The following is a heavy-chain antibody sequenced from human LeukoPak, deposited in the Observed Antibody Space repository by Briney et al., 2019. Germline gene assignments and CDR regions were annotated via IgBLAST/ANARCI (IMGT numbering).Heavy chain of an antibody. V-gene: IGHV3-30*03. D-gene: IGHD1-26*01. Sequence: GGSLRLSCAASGFTFSNYGMHWVRQAPGKGLEWVAVISYDGSNKYYIDSVKGRFTISRDNSKNTLYLQMNSLRAEDTAVYYCARQGAISTNYFDYWGQETLVTVSS. CDR1: GFTFSNYG. CDR2: ISYDGSNK. J-gene: IGHJ4*02. CDR3: ARQGAISTNYFDY.